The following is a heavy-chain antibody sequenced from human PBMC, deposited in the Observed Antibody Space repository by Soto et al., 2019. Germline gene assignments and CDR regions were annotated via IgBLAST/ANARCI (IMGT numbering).Heavy chain of an antibody. D-gene: IGHD4-4*01. CDR3: AKTGVRDRLHRKNPSHLNY. Sequence: GGSLRLSCAASGFTFSSYGMHWVRQAPGKGLEWVAVISYDGSNKYYADSVKGRFTISRDNSKNTLYLQMNSLRAEDTAVYYCAKTGVRDRLHRKNPSHLNYWGQGTLVTVSS. CDR1: GFTFSSYG. CDR2: ISYDGSNK. J-gene: IGHJ4*02. V-gene: IGHV3-30*18.